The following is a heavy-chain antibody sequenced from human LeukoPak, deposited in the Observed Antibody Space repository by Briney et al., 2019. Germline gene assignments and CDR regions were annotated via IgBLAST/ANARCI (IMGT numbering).Heavy chain of an antibody. D-gene: IGHD4-17*01. Sequence: PGGSLRLSCEASGFPFSSYSMSWVRQARGKGLEWVSSITSSSRYIYYADSVKGRFTISRDNSKNTLYLQMNSLRAEDTAVYYCARDGDTVTNDIDYWGQGTLVTVSS. CDR3: ARDGDTVTNDIDY. CDR1: GFPFSSYS. CDR2: ITSSSRYI. V-gene: IGHV3-21*01. J-gene: IGHJ4*02.